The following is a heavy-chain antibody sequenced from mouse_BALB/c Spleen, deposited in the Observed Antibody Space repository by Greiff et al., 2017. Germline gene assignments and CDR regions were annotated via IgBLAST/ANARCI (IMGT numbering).Heavy chain of an antibody. V-gene: IGHV2-9*02. CDR3: ARDWGYGNPFAY. CDR1: GFSLTSYG. CDR2: IWAGGST. D-gene: IGHD2-1*01. J-gene: IGHJ3*01. Sequence: VQLVESGPGLVAPSQSLSITCTVSGFSLTSYGVHWVRQPPGKGLEWLGVIWAGGSTNYNSALMSRLSISKDNSKSQVFLKMNSLQTDDTAMYYCARDWGYGNPFAYWGQGTLVTVSA.